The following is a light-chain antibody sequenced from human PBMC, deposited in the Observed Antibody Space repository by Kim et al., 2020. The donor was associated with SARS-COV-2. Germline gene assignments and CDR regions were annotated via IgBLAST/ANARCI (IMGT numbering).Light chain of an antibody. Sequence: EIVLTQSPATLSLSPGERVTLSCRASQNIGKYIAWHQQKPGQAPRLLIYDISNRAAGTPARFTGSGSGTDFTLTISSLEPEDFAVYYCQQRAIWPITCGRGTRLEIK. CDR2: DIS. CDR3: QQRAIWPIT. V-gene: IGKV3-11*01. CDR1: QNIGKY. J-gene: IGKJ5*01.